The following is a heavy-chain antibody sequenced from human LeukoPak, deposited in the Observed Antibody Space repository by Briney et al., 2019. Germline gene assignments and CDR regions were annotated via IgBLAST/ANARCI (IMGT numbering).Heavy chain of an antibody. D-gene: IGHD5-24*01. CDR3: ARNTDRDAYMAN. V-gene: IGHV3-7*01. J-gene: IGHJ4*02. CDR2: IKPDGSDK. CDR1: GFTFSSYW. Sequence: GGSLRLSCAASGFTFSSYWMSWVRQTPGTGLKWVANIKPDGSDKKYVDSAKGRFTISRDNAKSSLYLQLNSLRAEDTAVYYCARNTDRDAYMANWGQGTLVTVSS.